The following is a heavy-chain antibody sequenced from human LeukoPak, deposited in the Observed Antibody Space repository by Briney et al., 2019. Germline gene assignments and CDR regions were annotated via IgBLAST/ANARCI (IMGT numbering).Heavy chain of an antibody. CDR2: IYTSGST. V-gene: IGHV4-4*07. J-gene: IGHJ4*02. CDR3: ARQIAAAGTVDY. Sequence: SGTLSLTCTVSGGSISGYYWSWIRQPAGKGLEWIGRIYTSGSTNYNPSLKSRVTMSVDTSKNQFSLKLSSVTAADTAVYYCARQIAAAGTVDYWGQGTLVTVSS. CDR1: GGSISGYY. D-gene: IGHD6-13*01.